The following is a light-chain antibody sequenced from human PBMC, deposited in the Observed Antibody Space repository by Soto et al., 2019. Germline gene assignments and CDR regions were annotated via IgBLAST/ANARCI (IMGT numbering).Light chain of an antibody. V-gene: IGKV3-15*01. CDR3: LRYNYFWT. CDR2: GAS. CDR1: QSVSSN. J-gene: IGKJ1*01. Sequence: EIVMTQSPATLSVSPGERATLSCGASQSVSSNLAWYQQKPGQAPRLLIYGASTRATGIPARFSGSGSGTEFTLTISSLQSEDFAAYYCLRYNYFWTFGQGTKVEIK.